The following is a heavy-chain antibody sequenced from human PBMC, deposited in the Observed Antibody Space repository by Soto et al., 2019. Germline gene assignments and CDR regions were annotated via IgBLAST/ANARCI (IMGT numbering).Heavy chain of an antibody. CDR1: GGTFSSYA. J-gene: IGHJ4*02. V-gene: IGHV1-69*01. CDR3: AREGRYCSGGSCHSAYY. CDR2: IIPIFGTA. Sequence: QVQLVQSGAEVKKPGSSVKVSCKASGGTFSSYAISWVRQAPGQGLEWMGGIIPIFGTANYAQKFQGRVTITADESTSTAYMELSSLRSEDTAVYYCAREGRYCSGGSCHSAYYWGQGTLVTVSS. D-gene: IGHD2-15*01.